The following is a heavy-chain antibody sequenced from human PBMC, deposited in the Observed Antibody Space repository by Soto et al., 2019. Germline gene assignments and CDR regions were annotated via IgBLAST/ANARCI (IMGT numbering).Heavy chain of an antibody. J-gene: IGHJ6*02. CDR1: GGSISSGGYY. D-gene: IGHD6-19*01. V-gene: IGHV4-31*03. Sequence: QVQLQESGPGLVKPSQTLSLTCTVSGGSISSGGYYWSWIRQHPGKGLEWIGYIYYSGSNYYNPSLKSRVTISVDTSKNQFSLKLSSVTAADTAVYYCARAAGTDYYYYYGMDVWGQGTTVTVSS. CDR2: IYYSGSN. CDR3: ARAAGTDYYYYYGMDV.